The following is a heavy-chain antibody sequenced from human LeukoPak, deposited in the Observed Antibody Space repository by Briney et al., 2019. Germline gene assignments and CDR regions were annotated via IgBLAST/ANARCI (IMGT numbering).Heavy chain of an antibody. V-gene: IGHV3-74*01. Sequence: GSLRLSCAASGFTFSSYWMHWVRQAPGKGLVWVSRINSDWSSTSYADSVKGRFTISRDNAKNTLYLQMSSLRAEDTAVYYCARDWAAAGTEFDYWGQGTLVTVSS. CDR3: ARDWAAAGTEFDY. CDR1: GFTFSSYW. J-gene: IGHJ4*02. CDR2: INSDWSST. D-gene: IGHD6-13*01.